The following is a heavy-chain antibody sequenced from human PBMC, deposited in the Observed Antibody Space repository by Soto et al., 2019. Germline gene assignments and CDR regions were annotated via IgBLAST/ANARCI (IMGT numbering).Heavy chain of an antibody. CDR2: IVVGSGNT. V-gene: IGHV1-58*02. J-gene: IGHJ3*02. Sequence: SVKVSCKASGFTFTSSAMQWVRQAPGQRLEWIGWIVVGSGNTNYAQKFQERVTITTDMSTSTAYMELSSLRSEDTAVYCCERVTDDFWSRYYAFDIWGQGTMVTVSS. D-gene: IGHD3-3*01. CDR3: ERVTDDFWSRYYAFDI. CDR1: GFTFTSSA.